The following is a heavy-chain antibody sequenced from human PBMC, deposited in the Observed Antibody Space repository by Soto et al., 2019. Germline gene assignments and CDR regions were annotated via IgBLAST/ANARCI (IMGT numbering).Heavy chain of an antibody. CDR2: IYYSGST. Sequence: SETLSLTCTVSGGSISSYYWSWIRQPPGKGLEWIGYIYYSGSTNYNPSLKSRVTISVDTSKNQFSLKLSSVTAADTAVYYCARTTHYDILTGLFDYWGQGTLVTVS. V-gene: IGHV4-59*01. D-gene: IGHD3-9*01. CDR1: GGSISSYY. CDR3: ARTTHYDILTGLFDY. J-gene: IGHJ4*02.